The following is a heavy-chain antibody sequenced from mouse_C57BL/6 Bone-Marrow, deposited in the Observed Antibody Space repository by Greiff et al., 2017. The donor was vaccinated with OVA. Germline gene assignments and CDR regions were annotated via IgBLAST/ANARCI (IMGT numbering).Heavy chain of an antibody. CDR1: GFTFTDYY. Sequence: EVQLQESGGGLVQPGGSLSLSCAASGFTFTDYYMSWVRQPPGKALEWLGFIRNKANGYTTEYSASVKGRFTISRDNSQSILYLQMNALRAEDSATYDCARCFGDYGSSYWYFDDWGTGTTVTVSS. D-gene: IGHD1-1*01. V-gene: IGHV7-3*01. J-gene: IGHJ1*03. CDR2: IRNKANGYTT. CDR3: ARCFGDYGSSYWYFDD.